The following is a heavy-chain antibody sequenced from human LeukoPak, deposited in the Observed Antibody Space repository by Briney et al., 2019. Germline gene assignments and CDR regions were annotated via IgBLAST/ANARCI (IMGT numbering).Heavy chain of an antibody. CDR3: ARTAEASSSWFDP. Sequence: ASVTVSCKASGYTFTGYCMHWVRQAPGQGHDWMGWIKPNSGATKYAQKFQGRVTMTRDTSISTVYMELSSLESDDTAVYYCARTAEASSSWFDPWGQGTLVTVSS. CDR1: GYTFTGYC. J-gene: IGHJ5*02. D-gene: IGHD3-10*01. V-gene: IGHV1-2*02. CDR2: IKPNSGAT.